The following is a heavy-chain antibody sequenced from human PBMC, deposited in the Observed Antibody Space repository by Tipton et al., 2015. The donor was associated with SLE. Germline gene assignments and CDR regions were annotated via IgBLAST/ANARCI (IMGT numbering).Heavy chain of an antibody. CDR2: IYTSGST. CDR1: GGSISSGSYY. J-gene: IGHJ4*02. Sequence: TLSLTCTVSGGSISSGSYYWSWIRQPAGKGLEWIGRIYTSGSTNYNPSLKSRVTISVDTSKNQFSLKLSSVTAADTAVYYCARELHLTLRAFDYWGQGTLVTVSS. CDR3: ARELHLTLRAFDY. D-gene: IGHD3-10*01. V-gene: IGHV4-61*02.